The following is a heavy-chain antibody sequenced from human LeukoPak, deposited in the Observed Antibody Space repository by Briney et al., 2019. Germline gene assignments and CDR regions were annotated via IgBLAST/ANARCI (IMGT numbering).Heavy chain of an antibody. J-gene: IGHJ4*02. CDR3: AKTVTAIAPWYFDY. Sequence: SETLSLTCNVSVGAITSSSYYWGWIRQPPGKGLEWMGSIYYSGSTYYNPSLKSRVTISVDTSKNQFSLKLSSVTPADTAVYDCAKTVTAIAPWYFDYWGQGTLVTVSS. V-gene: IGHV4-39*01. CDR1: VGAITSSSYY. CDR2: IYYSGST. D-gene: IGHD2-21*02.